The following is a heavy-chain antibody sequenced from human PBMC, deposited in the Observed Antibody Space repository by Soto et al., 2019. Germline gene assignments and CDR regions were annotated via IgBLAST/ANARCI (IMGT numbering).Heavy chain of an antibody. CDR2: IKQDGSEK. CDR3: ARYPYYYGSGSYRDRYYYYYMDV. V-gene: IGHV3-7*01. D-gene: IGHD3-10*01. Sequence: GGSLSLSCAASGFTFSSYWMSWVRQAPGKGLEWVANIKQDGSEKYYVDSVKGRFTISRDNAKNSLYLQMNSLRAEDTAVYYCARYPYYYGSGSYRDRYYYYYMDVWGKGTTVTVSS. CDR1: GFTFSSYW. J-gene: IGHJ6*03.